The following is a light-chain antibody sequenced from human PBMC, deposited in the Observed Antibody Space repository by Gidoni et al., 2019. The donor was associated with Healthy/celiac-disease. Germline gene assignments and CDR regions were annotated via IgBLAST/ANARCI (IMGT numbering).Light chain of an antibody. CDR3: QQYDNLYT. CDR1: QDSNNY. CDR2: DAS. Sequence: SASVGDRVTITCQASQDSNNYLNWYQQKPGKAPKLLFYDASNLETGVPSRFSGSGAGTDFTFTISSLQPEDIATYYCQQYDNLYTFGQGTKLEIK. V-gene: IGKV1-33*01. J-gene: IGKJ2*01.